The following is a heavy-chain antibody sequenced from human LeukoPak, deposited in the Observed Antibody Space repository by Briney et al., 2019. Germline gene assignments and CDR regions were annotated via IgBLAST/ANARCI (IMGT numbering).Heavy chain of an antibody. CDR2: IYYSGST. CDR1: SGSISTSNYY. Sequence: SETLSLTCTVSSGSISTSNYYWGWVRQPPGNALEWIGYIYYSGSTNYNPSLKSRVTISVDTSKNQFSLKLSSVTAADTAVYYCARVHIVGAARGAFDIWGQGTMVTVSS. V-gene: IGHV4-61*05. D-gene: IGHD1-26*01. CDR3: ARVHIVGAARGAFDI. J-gene: IGHJ3*02.